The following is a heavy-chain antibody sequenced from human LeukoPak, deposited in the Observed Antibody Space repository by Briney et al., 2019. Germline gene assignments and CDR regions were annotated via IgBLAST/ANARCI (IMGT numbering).Heavy chain of an antibody. Sequence: GGSLRLSCIASGFTFSSYSMHWVRQAPGKGLEWVAVIGSDASITYYADFVKGRFTISRDNSKDTLYLQMNSLRAEDTAVYYCAKNFDYWGQGTLVTVSS. J-gene: IGHJ4*02. CDR2: IGSDASIT. CDR1: GFTFSSYS. CDR3: AKNFDY. V-gene: IGHV3-30*04.